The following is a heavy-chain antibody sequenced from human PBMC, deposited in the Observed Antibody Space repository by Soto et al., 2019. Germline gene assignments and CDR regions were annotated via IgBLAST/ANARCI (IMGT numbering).Heavy chain of an antibody. Sequence: EVQLLESGGGLVQPGGSLRLSCAASGFTFSSYAMNRVRQAPGKGLEWVSAISGSGGSTYYADSVKGRFTISRDSSKNTLYLQMNSLRAEDTAVYYCAKGNSWSSALVLDIWGQGTMVTVSS. CDR3: AKGNSWSSALVLDI. J-gene: IGHJ3*02. V-gene: IGHV3-23*01. D-gene: IGHD1-7*01. CDR2: ISGSGGST. CDR1: GFTFSSYA.